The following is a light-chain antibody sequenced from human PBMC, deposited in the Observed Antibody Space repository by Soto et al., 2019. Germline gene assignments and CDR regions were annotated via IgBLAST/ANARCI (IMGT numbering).Light chain of an antibody. CDR3: QQRSDSIT. V-gene: IGKV3D-20*02. Sequence: EIVLTQSPGTLSLSPGERATLSCRASQSVSSIYLAWYQQKPGQAPRLLIYGASSRATGIPDRFSGRGSGADFTLTISSLEPEDFAVYYCQQRSDSITFGQGTRLEIK. J-gene: IGKJ5*01. CDR1: QSVSSIY. CDR2: GAS.